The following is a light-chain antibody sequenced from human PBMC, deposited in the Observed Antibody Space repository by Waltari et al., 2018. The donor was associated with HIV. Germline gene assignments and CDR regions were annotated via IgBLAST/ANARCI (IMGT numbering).Light chain of an antibody. Sequence: SYVLTQPPSVSVAPGKTARVSCGGNNIGRKSVHWYKPKPGQAPVVVIYYDSDRPSGIPERFSGSNSGDTATLTIRRVEAGDEADYYCQLWDSNTDHPVFGGGTKLTVL. V-gene: IGLV3-21*04. CDR1: NIGRKS. CDR2: YDS. J-gene: IGLJ2*01. CDR3: QLWDSNTDHPV.